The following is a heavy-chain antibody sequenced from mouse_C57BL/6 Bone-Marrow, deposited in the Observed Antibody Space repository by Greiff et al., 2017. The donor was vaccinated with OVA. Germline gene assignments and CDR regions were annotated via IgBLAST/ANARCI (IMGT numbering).Heavy chain of an antibody. CDR3: ARGGDYYGSSYYFDY. J-gene: IGHJ2*01. Sequence: EVQGVESGGGLVKPGGSLKLSCAASGFTFSSYAMSWVRQTPGKRLEWVATISDGGSYTYYPDNVKGRITISRDNAKNNLYLQMSHLKSEDTAMYYCARGGDYYGSSYYFDYWGQGTTLTVSS. CDR1: GFTFSSYA. V-gene: IGHV5-4*01. D-gene: IGHD1-1*01. CDR2: ISDGGSYT.